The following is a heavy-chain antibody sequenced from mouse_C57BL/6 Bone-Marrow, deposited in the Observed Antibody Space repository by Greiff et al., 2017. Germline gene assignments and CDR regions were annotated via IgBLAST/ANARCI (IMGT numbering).Heavy chain of an antibody. CDR3: ARGATGVATEYFDY. V-gene: IGHV5-17*01. J-gene: IGHJ2*01. CDR1: GFTFSDYG. Sequence: EVLLVESGGGLVKPGGSLKLSCAASGFTFSDYGMHWVRQAPEKGLEWVAYISSGSSTIYYADTVKGRFTISRDNATNTLFLQMTSLRSEDTAMYYGARGATGVATEYFDYWGQGTTLTVSS. CDR2: ISSGSSTI. D-gene: IGHD1-1*01.